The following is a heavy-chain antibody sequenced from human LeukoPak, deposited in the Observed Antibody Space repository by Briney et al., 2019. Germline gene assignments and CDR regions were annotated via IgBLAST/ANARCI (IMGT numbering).Heavy chain of an antibody. V-gene: IGHV1-2*02. Sequence: ASVKDSCKASGYTFTGYYMHWVRQAPGQGLEWMGWINPNSGGTNYAQNFQGRVTMTRDTSISTAYMELSRLRSDDTAIYYCARRSAIKLYYYGMDVWGQGTTVTVSS. CDR3: ARRSAIKLYYYGMDV. CDR1: GYTFTGYY. J-gene: IGHJ6*02. D-gene: IGHD2-21*02. CDR2: INPNSGGT.